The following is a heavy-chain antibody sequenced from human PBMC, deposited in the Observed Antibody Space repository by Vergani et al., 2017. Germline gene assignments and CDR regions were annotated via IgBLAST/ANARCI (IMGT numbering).Heavy chain of an antibody. CDR3: ARGDSGGYDIGDAFDI. Sequence: EVQLVESGGGLVQPGGSLRLSCAAFGFTVSSNYMSWVRQAPGKGLEWVSVIYSGGSTYYADSVKGRFTISRDNSKNTLYLQMNSLRAEDTAVYYCARGDSGGYDIGDAFDIWGQGTMVTVSS. CDR2: IYSGGST. CDR1: GFTVSSNY. J-gene: IGHJ3*02. D-gene: IGHD5-12*01. V-gene: IGHV3-66*02.